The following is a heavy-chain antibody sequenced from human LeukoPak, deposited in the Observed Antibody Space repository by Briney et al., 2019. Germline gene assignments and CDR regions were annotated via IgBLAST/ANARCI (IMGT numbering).Heavy chain of an antibody. Sequence: PSETLSLTCTVSGGSISSYYWSWIRQPAGKGLEWIGRIYTSGSTNYNPSLKSRVTMSVDTSKNQFSLKLSSVTAADTAVYYCAREYQLPYYYYYYMDVWGKGTTVTASS. V-gene: IGHV4-4*07. CDR3: AREYQLPYYYYYYMDV. CDR1: GGSISSYY. J-gene: IGHJ6*03. D-gene: IGHD2-2*01. CDR2: IYTSGST.